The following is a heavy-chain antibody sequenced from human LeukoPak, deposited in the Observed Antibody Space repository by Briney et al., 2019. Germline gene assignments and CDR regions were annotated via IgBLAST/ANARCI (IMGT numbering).Heavy chain of an antibody. J-gene: IGHJ3*02. Sequence: GESLKIPCKGSGYSFTSFWIGWVRQIPGKGLEWMGISYPSNSDARYSPAFQGQVSISAAKSISTAYLQWSSLKATDTAMYYCARRSGYDSGRAFDIWGQGTMVTVSS. CDR3: ARRSGYDSGRAFDI. CDR1: GYSFTSFW. D-gene: IGHD5-12*01. CDR2: SYPSNSDA. V-gene: IGHV5-51*01.